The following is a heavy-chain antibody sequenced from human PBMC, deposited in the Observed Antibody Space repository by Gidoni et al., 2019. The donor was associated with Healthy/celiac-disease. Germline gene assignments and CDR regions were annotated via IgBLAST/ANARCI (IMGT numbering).Heavy chain of an antibody. D-gene: IGHD2-21*01. V-gene: IGHV1-46*01. CDR2: INPSGGST. Sequence: GQGLAWMGIINPSGGSTSYAQKFQGRVTMTRDTSTSTVYMELSSLRSEDTAVYYCARGGIVVVIAPSYDAFDIWGQGTMVTVSS. CDR3: ARGGIVVVIAPSYDAFDI. J-gene: IGHJ3*02.